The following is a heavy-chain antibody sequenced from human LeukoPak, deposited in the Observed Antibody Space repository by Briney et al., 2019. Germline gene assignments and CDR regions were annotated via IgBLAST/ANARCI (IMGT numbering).Heavy chain of an antibody. CDR1: GFTFDDYA. J-gene: IGHJ4*02. D-gene: IGHD5-12*01. CDR2: ISWNSGSI. V-gene: IGHV3-9*01. Sequence: PGGSLRLSCAASGFTFDDYAMHWVRQAPGKGLEWVSGISWNSGSIGYADSVKGRFTISRDNAKNSLYLQMNSLRAEDTALYYCAKGTMYSGYDPFDYWGQGTLVTVSS. CDR3: AKGTMYSGYDPFDY.